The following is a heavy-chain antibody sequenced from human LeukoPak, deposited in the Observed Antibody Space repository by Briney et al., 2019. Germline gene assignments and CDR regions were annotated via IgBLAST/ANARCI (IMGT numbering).Heavy chain of an antibody. V-gene: IGHV4-4*07. Sequence: PSETLSLTCTVSGGSISSYYWSWIRQPAGKGLEWIGRIYTSGSTNYNPSLKSRVTMSVDTSKNQFSLKLSSVTAADTAVYYCARLAKMTAINTYYFDYWGQGTLVTVSS. CDR2: IYTSGST. J-gene: IGHJ4*02. D-gene: IGHD5-24*01. CDR3: ARLAKMTAINTYYFDY. CDR1: GGSISSYY.